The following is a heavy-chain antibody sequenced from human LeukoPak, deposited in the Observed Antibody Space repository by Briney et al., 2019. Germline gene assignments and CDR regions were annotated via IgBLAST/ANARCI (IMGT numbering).Heavy chain of an antibody. CDR3: AEDLSYTSGASDH. CDR2: ITDDGYNT. V-gene: IGHV3-23*01. CDR1: GFTFSSYA. Sequence: PGGSLRLSCVASGFTFSSYAMSWVRQAPGKGLEWVSTITDDGYNTYSADSVKGRITFSRDNSKNTLSLQLRSLRAEDTAVYYCAEDLSYTSGASDHWGQGTLVTVSS. J-gene: IGHJ4*02. D-gene: IGHD6-19*01.